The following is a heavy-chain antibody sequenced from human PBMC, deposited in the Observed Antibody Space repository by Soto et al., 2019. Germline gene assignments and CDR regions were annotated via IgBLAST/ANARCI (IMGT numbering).Heavy chain of an antibody. J-gene: IGHJ6*02. Sequence: EVQLVESGGGLVQPGGSLRLSCAASGFTFSSYWMSWVRQAPGKGLEWVANIKQDGSEKYYVDSVKGRFTISRDNAKNSLYLQMNSLRAEDTAVHYCASFRQYCGGGICFDLYYYYGMDVWGQGTTVTVSS. D-gene: IGHD2-15*01. CDR3: ASFRQYCGGGICFDLYYYYGMDV. V-gene: IGHV3-7*05. CDR1: GFTFSSYW. CDR2: IKQDGSEK.